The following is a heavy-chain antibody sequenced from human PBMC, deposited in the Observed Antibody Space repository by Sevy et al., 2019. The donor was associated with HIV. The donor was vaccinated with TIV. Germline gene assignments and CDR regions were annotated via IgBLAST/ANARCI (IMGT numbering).Heavy chain of an antibody. CDR2: IYYRGST. J-gene: IGHJ3*02. CDR1: GGSVSSGSYY. V-gene: IGHV4-61*01. Sequence: SETLSLTCTVSGGSVSSGSYYWSWIRQPPGKGLEWIGYIYYRGSTNYNPSLKSRVTISVETSKNQFSLKLSSVTAADTAVYYCARVSTVVGNAFDIWGQGTMVTVSS. D-gene: IGHD2-15*01. CDR3: ARVSTVVGNAFDI.